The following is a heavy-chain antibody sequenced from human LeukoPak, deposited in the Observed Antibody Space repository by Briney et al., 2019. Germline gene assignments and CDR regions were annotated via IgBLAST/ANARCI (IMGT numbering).Heavy chain of an antibody. CDR1: GFTFSSYA. Sequence: PGGPLRLSCAASGFTFSSYAMHSVRQAPGKGLEYVSAISSNGGSTYYANSVKGRFTISRDNSKNTLYLQMGSLRAEDMAVYYCARVPPNYYYYYMDVWGKVTTVTVSS. V-gene: IGHV3-64*01. CDR3: ARVPPNYYYYYMDV. CDR2: ISSNGGST. J-gene: IGHJ6*03.